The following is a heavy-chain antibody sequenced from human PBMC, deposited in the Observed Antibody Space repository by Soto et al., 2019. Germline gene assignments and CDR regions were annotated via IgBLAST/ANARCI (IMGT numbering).Heavy chain of an antibody. V-gene: IGHV1-18*04. D-gene: IGHD3-9*01. CDR1: GYPFIKYG. Sequence: QFQLVQSAAEVKKPGASVRVSCKAYGYPFIKYGISWIRQAPEQGLEWMGWIKVDSGYTNYAQKFQGRVTMTADTSSDTAFMELRSMRLDDTSVYFCATSYDTGVAPWGQGTLVSVSS. J-gene: IGHJ5*02. CDR3: ATSYDTGVAP. CDR2: IKVDSGYT.